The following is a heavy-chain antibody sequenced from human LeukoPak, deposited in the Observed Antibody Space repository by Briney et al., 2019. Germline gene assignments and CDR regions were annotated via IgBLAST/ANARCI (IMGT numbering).Heavy chain of an antibody. CDR1: GYSFSTYW. Sequence: GESLKISCKGSGYSFSTYWIGWVRQMPGKGLEWMGIIYPGDSDTRYSPSFQGQVTISADKSISTAYLQWSSLRASDTAMYYCARLSRISTSFDAFDMWGQGTMVTVSS. CDR3: ARLSRISTSFDAFDM. J-gene: IGHJ3*02. V-gene: IGHV5-51*01. CDR2: IYPGDSDT. D-gene: IGHD1-14*01.